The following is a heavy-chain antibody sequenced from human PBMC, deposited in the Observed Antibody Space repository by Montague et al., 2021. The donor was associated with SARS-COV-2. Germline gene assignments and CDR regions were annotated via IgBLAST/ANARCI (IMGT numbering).Heavy chain of an antibody. J-gene: IGHJ5*02. CDR1: GGSVSTYY. CDR3: ARDQGLRGWFDP. CDR2: LYFSGSAT. V-gene: IGHV4-59*02. Sequence: SETLSLTYTVSGGSVSTYYWSWLRQPPGKGLEWIGFLYFSGSATTYNPSLKSRVTISIDTSKNQFSPNLSSVTAADTAVYFCARDQGLRGWFDPWGQGTLVAVSS.